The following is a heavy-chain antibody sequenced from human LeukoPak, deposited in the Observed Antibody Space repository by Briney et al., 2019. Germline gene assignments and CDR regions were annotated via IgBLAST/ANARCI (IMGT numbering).Heavy chain of an antibody. CDR3: ASIGPYCSGGSCYSGYTIAFDP. CDR1: GGSFSGYY. V-gene: IGHV4-34*01. J-gene: IGHJ5*02. CDR2: INHSGST. D-gene: IGHD2-15*01. Sequence: PSETLSLTCAVYGGSFSGYYWSWIRQPPGKGLEWIGEINHSGSTNYNPSLKSRVTISVDTSKNQFSLKLSSVTAADTAVYYCASIGPYCSGGSCYSGYTIAFDPWGQGTLVTVSS.